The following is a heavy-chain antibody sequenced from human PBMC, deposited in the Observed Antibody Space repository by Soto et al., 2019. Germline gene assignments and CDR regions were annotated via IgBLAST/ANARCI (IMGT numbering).Heavy chain of an antibody. Sequence: SVKVSCKASGGTFSSYAISWVRQAPGQGLEWMGGIIPIFGTANYAQKFQGRVTITADESTSTAYMELSSLRSEDTAVYYCARGAYYGSSGYSHFDYWGQGTLVTVSS. V-gene: IGHV1-69*13. D-gene: IGHD3-22*01. CDR2: IIPIFGTA. CDR1: GGTFSSYA. J-gene: IGHJ4*02. CDR3: ARGAYYGSSGYSHFDY.